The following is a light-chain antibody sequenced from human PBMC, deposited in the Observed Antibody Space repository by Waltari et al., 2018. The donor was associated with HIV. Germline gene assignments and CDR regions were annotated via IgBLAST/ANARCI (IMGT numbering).Light chain of an antibody. Sequence: EVVMTQSPATLSVSPGERATLSCRASQSVNSHLAWYQHKPGQAPRLLIYGASTRATGVPARFSGSGSGTEFTLTISSLQSEDFADYYCQQYNHWPPYTFGQGTKLEIK. CDR1: QSVNSH. CDR3: QQYNHWPPYT. V-gene: IGKV3-15*01. J-gene: IGKJ2*01. CDR2: GAS.